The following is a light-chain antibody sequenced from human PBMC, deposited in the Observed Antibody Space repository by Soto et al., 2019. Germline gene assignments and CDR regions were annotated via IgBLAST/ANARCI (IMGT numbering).Light chain of an antibody. V-gene: IGLV2-14*01. CDR2: DVN. CDR1: SSDVGGYNY. J-gene: IGLJ2*01. CDR3: RSYTSSSTL. Sequence: QSALTQPASVSGSPGQSITISCTGTSSDVGGYNYVSWYQQHPGKAPRLMIYDVNNRPSGISNRFSGSKSGNTASLTISGLQAEDEADYYCRSYTSSSTLFGGGTQLTVL.